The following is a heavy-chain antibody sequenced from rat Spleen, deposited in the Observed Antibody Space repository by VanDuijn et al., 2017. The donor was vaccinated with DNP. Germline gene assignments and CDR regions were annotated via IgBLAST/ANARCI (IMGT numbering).Heavy chain of an antibody. V-gene: IGHV3-3*01. CDR3: ARWPGYNPPYAMDA. Sequence: EVQLQESGPGLVKPSQSLSLTCSVTGYSITSAYRWNWIRKFPGNKLEWMGFISSAGSTNYNPSLKSRISITRDTSKNQFFLQLNSVTTEDTATYYCARWPGYNPPYAMDAWGQGTSVTVSS. D-gene: IGHD1-4*01. CDR1: GYSITSAYR. J-gene: IGHJ4*01. CDR2: ISSAGST.